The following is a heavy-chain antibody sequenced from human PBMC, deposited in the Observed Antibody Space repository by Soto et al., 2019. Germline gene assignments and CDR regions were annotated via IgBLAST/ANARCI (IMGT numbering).Heavy chain of an antibody. V-gene: IGHV3-9*01. Sequence: EVQLVESGGGLVQPGRSLRLSCAASGFTFDDYAMHWVRQAPGKGLEWVSGISWNSGSIGYADSVKGRLTISRDNAKNSLYLQMNSLRAEDTALYYCAKDIGGGYCSGGSCYSFYFDYWGQGTLVNVSS. CDR1: GFTFDDYA. D-gene: IGHD2-15*01. CDR2: ISWNSGSI. CDR3: AKDIGGGYCSGGSCYSFYFDY. J-gene: IGHJ4*02.